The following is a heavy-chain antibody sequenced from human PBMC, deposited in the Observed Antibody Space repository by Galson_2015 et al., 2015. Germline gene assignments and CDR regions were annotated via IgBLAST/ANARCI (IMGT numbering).Heavy chain of an antibody. CDR2: IITDGSST. CDR1: GFTFNSDW. CDR3: ARERPYCSSSSWYAGWFDP. Sequence: STTLSCAASGFTFNSDWMHWARQAPGKGLVRAPRIITDGSSTSSADSLNGRFTIARDNAKNTLYLQMNSLRAEDTAVYYCARERPYCSSSSWYAGWFDPWGQGTLVTVSS. J-gene: IGHJ5*02. V-gene: IGHV3-74*01. D-gene: IGHD2-2*01.